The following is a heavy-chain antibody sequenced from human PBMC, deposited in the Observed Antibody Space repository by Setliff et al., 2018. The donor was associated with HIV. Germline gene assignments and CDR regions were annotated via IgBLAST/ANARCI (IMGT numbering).Heavy chain of an antibody. D-gene: IGHD3-10*01. CDR1: GFTFTNYW. J-gene: IGHJ4*02. CDR2: IHKDGSEK. Sequence: GESLRLSCAASGFTFTNYWMSWVRQAPGKGLEWVANIHKDGSEKYYVDSVKGRFTISRDNTKNLLYREMNSLRAEDTAVYYCAGSRGYFVQADWGQGTLVTVSS. CDR3: AGSRGYFVQAD. V-gene: IGHV3-7*01.